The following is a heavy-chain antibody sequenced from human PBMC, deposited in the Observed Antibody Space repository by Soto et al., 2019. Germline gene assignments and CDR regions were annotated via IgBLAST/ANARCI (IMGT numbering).Heavy chain of an antibody. J-gene: IGHJ6*02. Sequence: SQTLSLTCVVSGDSFSSNTVALNWIRQSPSRGLEWLGRTYYRSNWYNEYAVSVRSRIAVNPDTSKNQFSLQLNFVTPEDTAVYYCGRAISGSVDVWGQGTTVTVSS. CDR3: GRAISGSVDV. CDR2: TYYRSNWYN. D-gene: IGHD5-12*01. V-gene: IGHV6-1*01. CDR1: GDSFSSNTVA.